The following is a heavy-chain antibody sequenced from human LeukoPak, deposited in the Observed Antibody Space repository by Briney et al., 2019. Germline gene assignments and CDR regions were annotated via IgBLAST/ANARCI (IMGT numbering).Heavy chain of an antibody. Sequence: SETLSLTCAVYGRSFSGYYWSWIRQPPGKGLEWIGEINHSGSTNYNPSLKSRVTISVDTSKNQFSLKLSSVTAADTAVYYCGYCSSTSCPYYYYGMDVWGQGTTVTVSS. CDR1: GRSFSGYY. CDR3: GYCSSTSCPYYYYGMDV. V-gene: IGHV4-34*01. D-gene: IGHD2-2*01. J-gene: IGHJ6*02. CDR2: INHSGST.